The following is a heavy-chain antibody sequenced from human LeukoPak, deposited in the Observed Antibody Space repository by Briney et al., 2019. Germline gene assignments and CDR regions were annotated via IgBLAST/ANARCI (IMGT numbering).Heavy chain of an antibody. J-gene: IGHJ3*01. Sequence: KPSQTLSLTCTVSGGSISSGGYYWSWIRQHPGKGLEWIGYIYYCGSTNYNPSLKSRVTISVDTSKNQFSLKLSSVTAADTAVYYCARLGYYDSSETWGQGTMVTVSS. V-gene: IGHV4-31*03. CDR1: GGSISSGGYY. CDR2: IYYCGST. CDR3: ARLGYYDSSET. D-gene: IGHD3-22*01.